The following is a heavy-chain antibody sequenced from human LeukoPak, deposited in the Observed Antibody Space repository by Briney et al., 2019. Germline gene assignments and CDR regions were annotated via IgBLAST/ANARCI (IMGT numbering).Heavy chain of an antibody. CDR1: GYTFTSYY. Sequence: ASVKVSCKASGYTFTSYYMHWVRQAPGQGLEWIGIINPSGGSTSYAQKFQGRVTMTRNTPISTAYMELSSLRSEDTAVYYCARRVAAAGDYWGQGTLVTVSS. CDR2: INPSGGST. V-gene: IGHV1-46*01. J-gene: IGHJ4*02. CDR3: ARRVAAAGDY. D-gene: IGHD6-13*01.